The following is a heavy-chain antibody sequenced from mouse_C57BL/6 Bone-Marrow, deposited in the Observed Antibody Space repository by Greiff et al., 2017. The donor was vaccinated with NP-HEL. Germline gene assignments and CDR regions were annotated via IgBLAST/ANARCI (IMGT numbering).Heavy chain of an antibody. V-gene: IGHV3-6*01. D-gene: IGHD1-1*01. J-gene: IGHJ2*01. CDR1: GYSITSGYY. Sequence: VQLQQSGPGLVKPSQSLSLTCSVTGYSITSGYYWNWIRQFPGNKLEWMGYISYDGSNNYNPSLKNRISITSDTSKNQFFLKLNSVTTEDTATYYCARDGLLRTDYWGQGTTLTVSS. CDR3: ARDGLLRTDY. CDR2: ISYDGSN.